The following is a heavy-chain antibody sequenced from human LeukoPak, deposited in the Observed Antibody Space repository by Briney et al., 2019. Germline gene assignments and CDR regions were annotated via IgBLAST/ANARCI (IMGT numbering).Heavy chain of an antibody. Sequence: ASVKVSCKASGHTFTNFGISWVRQAPGQGLEWMGWISADNGNTNYAQKLQGRVTMTTDTSTSTAYMELRSLRSDDTAVYYCARGFSSRQDYWGQGTLVTVSS. CDR1: GHTFTNFG. D-gene: IGHD6-13*01. J-gene: IGHJ4*02. CDR2: ISADNGNT. V-gene: IGHV1-18*01. CDR3: ARGFSSRQDY.